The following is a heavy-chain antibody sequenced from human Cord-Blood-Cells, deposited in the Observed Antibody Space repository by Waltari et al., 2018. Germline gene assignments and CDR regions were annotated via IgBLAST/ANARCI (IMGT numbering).Heavy chain of an antibody. J-gene: IGHJ4*02. V-gene: IGHV3-30-3*01. CDR3: ASQFGWERLGGLFDY. CDR2: ISYDGSNK. D-gene: IGHD1-1*01. Sequence: QVQLVESGGGVVQPGRSLRLSCAASGFTFSSYAMPWVRQAPGKGLEWVAVISYDGSNKYYADSVKGRFTISRDNSKNTLYLQMNSLRAEDTAVYYCASQFGWERLGGLFDYWGQGTLVTVSS. CDR1: GFTFSSYA.